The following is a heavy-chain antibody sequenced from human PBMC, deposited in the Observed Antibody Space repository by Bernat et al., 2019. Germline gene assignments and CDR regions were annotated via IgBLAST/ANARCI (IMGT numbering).Heavy chain of an antibody. J-gene: IGHJ6*03. CDR2: ISGDGGST. Sequence: EVQLVESGGGVVQPGGSLRLSCAASGFTFDDYAMHWVRQAPGKGLEWVSLISGDGGSTYYADSVKGRFTISRDNSKNSLYLQMNSLRTEDTALYYCAKTGDVDWLLSYYYYYVEVWGKGTTVTVSS. V-gene: IGHV3-43*02. CDR3: AKTGDVDWLLSYYYYYVEV. D-gene: IGHD3-9*01. CDR1: GFTFDDYA.